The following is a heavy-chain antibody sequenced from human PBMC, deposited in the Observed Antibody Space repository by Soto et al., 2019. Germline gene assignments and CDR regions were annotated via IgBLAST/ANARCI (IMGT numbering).Heavy chain of an antibody. D-gene: IGHD2-15*01. CDR3: ARRASQCSGGSCYPYYFDY. J-gene: IGHJ4*02. Sequence: GESLKISCRGSGYRFSSYWICWVRQMPGKGLEWMGIIYPGDSDARYSPSFQGQVTISADKSISTAYLQWSSLKASDTAMYYCARRASQCSGGSCYPYYFDYWGQRTQVTVSS. V-gene: IGHV5-51*01. CDR1: GYRFSSYW. CDR2: IYPGDSDA.